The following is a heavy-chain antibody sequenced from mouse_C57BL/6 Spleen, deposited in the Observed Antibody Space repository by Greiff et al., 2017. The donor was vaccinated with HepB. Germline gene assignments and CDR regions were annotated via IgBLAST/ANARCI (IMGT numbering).Heavy chain of an antibody. D-gene: IGHD2-12*01. V-gene: IGHV1-26*01. CDR3: ARTGLLRRGYFDY. CDR1: GYTFTDYY. Sequence: EVQLQQSGPELVKPGASVKISCKASGYTFTDYYMNWVKQSHGKSLEWIGDINPNNGGTSYNQKFKGKATLTVDKSSSTAYMELRSLTSEDSAVYYCARTGLLRRGYFDYWGQGTTLTVSS. J-gene: IGHJ2*01. CDR2: INPNNGGT.